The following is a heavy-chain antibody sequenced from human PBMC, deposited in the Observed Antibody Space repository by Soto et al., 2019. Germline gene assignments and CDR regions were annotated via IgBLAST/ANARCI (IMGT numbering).Heavy chain of an antibody. CDR1: GYTFNSYG. CDR3: ARYFWSGQLPFYFDQ. J-gene: IGHJ4*02. CDR2: ISAYNGNT. V-gene: IGHV1-18*01. Sequence: QVLLVQSGAEVKKPGASVKVSCKASGYTFNSYGVSWVRQAPGQGLEWMGWISAYNGNTKYSQNLQGRVTMTIDTTTSSAYLEARSLRSDDTAIYYCARYFWSGQLPFYFDQWGQGTLVTVSS. D-gene: IGHD3-3*01.